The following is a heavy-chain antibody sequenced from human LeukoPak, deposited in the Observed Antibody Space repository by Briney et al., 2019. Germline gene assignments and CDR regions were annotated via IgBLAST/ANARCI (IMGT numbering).Heavy chain of an antibody. J-gene: IGHJ4*02. CDR1: GFTFSSYW. CDR3: ARIWFGIDY. V-gene: IGHV3-21*01. CDR2: ISSSSSYI. Sequence: GGSLRLSCAASGFTFSSYWMSWVRQAPGKGLEWVSSISSSSSYIYYADSVKGRFTISRDNAKNSLYLQMNSLRAEDTAVYYCARIWFGIDYWGQGTLVTVSS. D-gene: IGHD3-10*01.